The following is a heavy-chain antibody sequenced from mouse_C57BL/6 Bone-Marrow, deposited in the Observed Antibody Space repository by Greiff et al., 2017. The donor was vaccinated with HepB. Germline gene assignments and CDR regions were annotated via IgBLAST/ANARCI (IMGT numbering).Heavy chain of an antibody. CDR2: ISDGGSYT. D-gene: IGHD2-2*01. V-gene: IGHV5-4*01. CDR3: ARDGYDEKFAY. Sequence: DVMLVESGGGLVKPGGSLKLSCAASGFTFSSYAMSWVRQTPEKRLEWVATISDGGSYTYYPDNVKGRFTISRDNAKNNLYLQMSHLKSEDTAMYYCARDGYDEKFAYWGQGTLVTVSA. J-gene: IGHJ3*01. CDR1: GFTFSSYA.